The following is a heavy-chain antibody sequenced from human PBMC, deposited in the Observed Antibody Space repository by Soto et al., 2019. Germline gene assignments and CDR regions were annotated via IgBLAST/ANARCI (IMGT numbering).Heavy chain of an antibody. CDR2: IYYSGST. V-gene: IGHV4-59*08. D-gene: IGHD5-12*01. J-gene: IGHJ4*02. CDR3: ASLVAANNF. Sequence: QVQLQESGPGLVRPSETLSLTCTVSGGSISGYYWSWIRRPPGKGLEWLGYIYYSGSTNYNPSLKSRVTISVDTSKNQFSLKLSSVTAADTAVYYCASLVAANNFWGQGTLVTVSS. CDR1: GGSISGYY.